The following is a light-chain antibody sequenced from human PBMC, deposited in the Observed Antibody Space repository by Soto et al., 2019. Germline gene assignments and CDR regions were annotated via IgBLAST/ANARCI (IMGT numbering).Light chain of an antibody. J-gene: IGKJ1*01. CDR3: QHYGTSLWT. CDR1: QSVSSTF. V-gene: IGKV3-20*01. CDR2: IAS. Sequence: IMLTQSPGTLSLSPGERATLSFKATQSVSSTFLSWYQQKPGQAPRLLMHIASSRATGIPDRFSGSGSGTAFTLTISRVEPEDFAMYLCQHYGTSLWTFGQGTKVEIK.